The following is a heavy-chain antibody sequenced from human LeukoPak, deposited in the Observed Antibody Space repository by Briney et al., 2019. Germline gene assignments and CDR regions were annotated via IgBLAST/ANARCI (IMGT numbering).Heavy chain of an antibody. J-gene: IGHJ4*02. CDR2: ISGSSGTI. D-gene: IGHD7-27*01. V-gene: IGHV3-48*01. CDR1: GFTFSTYT. CDR3: ARAQYNWGYGG. Sequence: PGGSLRLSCAASGFTFSTYTMNWVRQAPGKGLEWVSYISGSSGTIYYADSVKGRFIISRDNAKNSLYLQMNSRRAEDTAVYYCARAQYNWGYGGWGQGTLVTVSS.